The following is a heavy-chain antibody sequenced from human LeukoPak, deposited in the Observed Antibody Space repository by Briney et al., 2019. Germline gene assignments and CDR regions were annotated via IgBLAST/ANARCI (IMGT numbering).Heavy chain of an antibody. D-gene: IGHD3-22*01. V-gene: IGHV3-23*01. CDR1: GFTFSTYA. Sequence: PGGSLRLSCAASGFTFSTYAMSWVRQAPGKGLEWVSTISGRDDNTDYADSVKGRFTISRDNSKNTLFLHMDSLRVDDTAIYYCAKDSRHYDTSGYYYPGWFDPWGQGTLVTVSS. J-gene: IGHJ5*02. CDR2: ISGRDDNT. CDR3: AKDSRHYDTSGYYYPGWFDP.